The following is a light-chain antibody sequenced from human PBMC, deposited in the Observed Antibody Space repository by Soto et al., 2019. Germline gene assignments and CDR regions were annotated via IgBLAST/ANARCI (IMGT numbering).Light chain of an antibody. J-gene: IGKJ1*01. V-gene: IGKV3-20*01. CDR1: QNVLSNY. CDR3: QQYSFLPRT. Sequence: EIVLTQSPGTLSLSPWERATLSCRASQNVLSNYLAWYQQKPGQAPRLLIYGASTRATGIPDRFGGSGSGTDFTLTISRLEPEDFAVYYCQQYSFLPRTFGQGTKVDIK. CDR2: GAS.